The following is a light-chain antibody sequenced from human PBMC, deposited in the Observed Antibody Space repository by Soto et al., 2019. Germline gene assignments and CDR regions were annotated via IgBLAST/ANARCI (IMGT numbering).Light chain of an antibody. CDR3: HQRSNGFT. V-gene: IGKV3-11*01. CDR1: QSVSSY. J-gene: IGKJ3*01. Sequence: EIVLTQSPAPLSSSPGARATLSFRASQSVSSYLAWYQQKPAQAPRLLIYDASNRATGIPARFSGSGSGTDFTLTISSLEPEDFAVYDCHQRSNGFTFGPGTKVYIK. CDR2: DAS.